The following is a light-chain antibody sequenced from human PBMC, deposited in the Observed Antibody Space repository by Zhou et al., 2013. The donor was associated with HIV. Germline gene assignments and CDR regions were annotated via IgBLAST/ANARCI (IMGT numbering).Light chain of an antibody. J-gene: IGKJ2*01. CDR1: QSVSSY. CDR2: DAS. Sequence: EIVLTQSPATLSLSPGERATLSCRASQSVSSYLAWYQHKPGQAPRLLIYDASNRATGIPARFSGSGSGTDFTLTISSLEPEDFAVYFCQQYGRSPPFTFGQGTKVDIK. CDR3: QQYGRSPPFT. V-gene: IGKV3-11*01.